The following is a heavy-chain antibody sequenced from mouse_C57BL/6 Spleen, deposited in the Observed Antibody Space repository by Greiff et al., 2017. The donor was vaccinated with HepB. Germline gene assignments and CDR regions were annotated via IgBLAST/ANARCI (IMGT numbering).Heavy chain of an antibody. D-gene: IGHD2-4*01. V-gene: IGHV5-6*01. CDR2: ISSGGSYT. CDR1: GFTFSSYG. Sequence: EVNVVESGGDLVKPGGSLKLSCAASGFTFSSYGMSWVRQTPDKRLEWVATISSGGSYTYYPDSVKGRFTISRDNAKNTLYLQMSSLKSEDTAMYYCARHAYDYDVTWFAYWGQGTLVTVSA. CDR3: ARHAYDYDVTWFAY. J-gene: IGHJ3*01.